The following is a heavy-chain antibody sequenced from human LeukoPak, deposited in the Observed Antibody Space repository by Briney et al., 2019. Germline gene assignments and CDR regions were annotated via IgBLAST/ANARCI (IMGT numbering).Heavy chain of an antibody. J-gene: IGHJ5*02. CDR2: ISGSGGST. Sequence: PGGSLRLSCAASGFTFSSYAMSWVRQAPGKGLEWVSAISGSGGSTYYADSVKGRFTISRDNSKNTLYLQMNSLRAEDTAVYYCAKGKDIVVVPAARDNWFDPWGQGTLVTVSS. V-gene: IGHV3-23*01. CDR1: GFTFSSYA. D-gene: IGHD2-2*01. CDR3: AKGKDIVVVPAARDNWFDP.